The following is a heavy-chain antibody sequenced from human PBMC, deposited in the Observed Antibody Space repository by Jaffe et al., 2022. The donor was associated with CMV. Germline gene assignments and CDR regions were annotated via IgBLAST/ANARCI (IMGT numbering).Heavy chain of an antibody. CDR2: ISASGGGT. CDR1: GFTFSSYD. Sequence: EVQLWESGGGLVQPGGSLRLSCAASGFTFSSYDMNWVRRAPGKGLEWVSGISASGGGTYYADSVKGRYTISRDNSKNTLYLQMNSLRAEDTAVYYCCGPKYYYYGMDVWGQGTTVTVSS. J-gene: IGHJ6*02. D-gene: IGHD2-21*01. V-gene: IGHV3-23*01. CDR3: CGPKYYYYGMDV.